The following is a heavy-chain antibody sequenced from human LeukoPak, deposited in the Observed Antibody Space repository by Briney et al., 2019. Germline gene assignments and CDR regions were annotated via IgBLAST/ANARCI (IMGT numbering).Heavy chain of an antibody. CDR1: GFTFSDYE. Sequence: LPGGSLRLSSAASGFTFSDYEINWVRQAPGTGLEWVSCISTSGSTTYYADSVKGRFTISRDNAKNSLFLQMNTLTAEDTAVYYCARGALHVFDYWGQGTPVTVSS. CDR3: ARGALHVFDY. V-gene: IGHV3-48*03. D-gene: IGHD3-10*02. CDR2: ISTSGSTT. J-gene: IGHJ4*02.